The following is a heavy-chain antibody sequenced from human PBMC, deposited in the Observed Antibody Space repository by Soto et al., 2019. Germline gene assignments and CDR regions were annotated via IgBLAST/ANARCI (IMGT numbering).Heavy chain of an antibody. Sequence: SETLSLTCAVYGGSFSGYYWSWIRQPPGKGLEWIGEINHSGSTNYNPSLKSRVTISVDTSKNQFSLKLSSVTAADTAVYYCARDRITIFGVVKNWFDPWGQGTLVTVSS. V-gene: IGHV4-34*01. J-gene: IGHJ5*02. D-gene: IGHD3-3*01. CDR1: GGSFSGYY. CDR2: INHSGST. CDR3: ARDRITIFGVVKNWFDP.